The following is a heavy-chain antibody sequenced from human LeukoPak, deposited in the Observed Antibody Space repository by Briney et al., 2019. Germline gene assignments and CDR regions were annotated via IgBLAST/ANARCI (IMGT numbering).Heavy chain of an antibody. CDR2: IYHSGTT. J-gene: IGHJ4*02. V-gene: IGHV4-4*02. CDR3: ARQGGYNQDY. CDR1: GDSIRRSNW. Sequence: PSETLSLTCAVSGDSIRRSNWWSWVRQPPGEGLEWIGEIYHSGTTNYNPSLKSRVTISLDKSKNQFSLKLSSVTAADTAVYYCARQGGYNQDYWGQGILVTVSS. D-gene: IGHD3-22*01.